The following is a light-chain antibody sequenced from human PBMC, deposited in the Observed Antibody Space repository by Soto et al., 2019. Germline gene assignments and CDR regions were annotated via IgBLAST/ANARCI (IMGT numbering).Light chain of an antibody. CDR3: QQYGSSPT. CDR1: QSVTSSY. CDR2: GAS. Sequence: EIVLTQSPGTLSLSPGDRATLSCRASQSVTSSYLAWYQQKPGQAPRLLIYGASSRATGIPDRFSGSGSGTDVTLTISRLEPEDFAVYYCQQYGSSPTFGPGTKVDIK. J-gene: IGKJ3*01. V-gene: IGKV3-20*01.